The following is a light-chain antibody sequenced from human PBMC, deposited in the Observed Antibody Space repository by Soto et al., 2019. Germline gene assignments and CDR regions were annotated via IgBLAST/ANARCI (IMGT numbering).Light chain of an antibody. CDR3: SSFAANPV. CDR2: EVN. J-gene: IGLJ3*02. CDR1: SSDVGAYNY. Sequence: QSALTQPPSAHGSPGQSVAISCTGTSSDVGAYNYVSWYQQHPGKAPKLMISEVNKRPSGVPDRFSGSKSGNTASLTVSGLQSEDEADYYCSSFAANPVFGGGTKLTVL. V-gene: IGLV2-8*01.